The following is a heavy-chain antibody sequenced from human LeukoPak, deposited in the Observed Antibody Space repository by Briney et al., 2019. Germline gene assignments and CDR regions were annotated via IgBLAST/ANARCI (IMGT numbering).Heavy chain of an antibody. V-gene: IGHV1-2*02. D-gene: IGHD1-26*01. CDR2: INPNSGGT. CDR1: GYTFTGYY. J-gene: IGHJ4*02. Sequence: ASVKVSCKASGYTFTGYYMHWVRQAPGQGLEWMGWINPNSGGTNYAQKFQGRVTMTRDTSISTAYMELSRLRSDDTAVYYCARDRGGSYASKYDYWGQGTPVTVSS. CDR3: ARDRGGSYASKYDY.